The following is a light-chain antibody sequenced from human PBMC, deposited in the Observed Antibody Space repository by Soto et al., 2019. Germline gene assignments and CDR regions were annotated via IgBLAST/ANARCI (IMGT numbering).Light chain of an antibody. CDR3: QQYSNWPLT. Sequence: DIVMTQSPVILSVSPGERATLSCRASQSVTSSYLAWYQQKPGQAPRLLISGASTRAAGIPARFSGSGSGTEFTLTISSLQSEDFAVYYCQQYSNWPLTFGGGTKVEIK. V-gene: IGKV3-15*01. CDR1: QSVTSSY. CDR2: GAS. J-gene: IGKJ4*01.